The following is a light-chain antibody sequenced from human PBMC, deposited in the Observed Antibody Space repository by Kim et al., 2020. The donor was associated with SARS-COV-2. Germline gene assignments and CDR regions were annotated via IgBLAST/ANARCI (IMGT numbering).Light chain of an antibody. J-gene: IGKJ2*03. CDR2: LGS. Sequence: EPASISCRSSQSLLHSNGYNYLDWYLQKPGQSPQLLIYLGSNRASGVPDRFSGSGSGTDFTLKISRVEAEDVGVYYCMQALQTPYSFGQRTKLEI. CDR3: MQALQTPYS. CDR1: QSLLHSNGYNY. V-gene: IGKV2-28*01.